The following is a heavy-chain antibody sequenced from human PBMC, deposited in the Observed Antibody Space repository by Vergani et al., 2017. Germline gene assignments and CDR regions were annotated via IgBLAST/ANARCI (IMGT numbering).Heavy chain of an antibody. CDR2: IWYDGSNK. V-gene: IGHV3-33*01. CDR1: GFTFSSYG. D-gene: IGHD3-16*01. CDR3: AGGLSYYDYINPPRD. J-gene: IGHJ4*02. Sequence: QVQLVESGGGVVQPGRSLRLSCAASGFTFSSYGMHWVRQAPGKGLEWVAVIWYDGSNKYYADSVKGRFTISRDNSKNTLYLQMNSLRAEDTAVYYCAGGLSYYDYINPPRDWGQGTLVTVSS.